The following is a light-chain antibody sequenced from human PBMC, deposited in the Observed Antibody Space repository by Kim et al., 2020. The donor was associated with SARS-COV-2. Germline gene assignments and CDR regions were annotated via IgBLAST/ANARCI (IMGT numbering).Light chain of an antibody. CDR2: GNS. CDR1: SSNIGACYA. V-gene: IGLV1-40*01. Sequence: VTVYCTGSSSNIGACYAVHWYQQLPGTAPHLLIYGNSNRPSGVPDRFSGSKSGTSASLAITGLQAEDEADYYCQSYDSSLSGSYVFGTGTKVTVL. CDR3: QSYDSSLSGSYV. J-gene: IGLJ1*01.